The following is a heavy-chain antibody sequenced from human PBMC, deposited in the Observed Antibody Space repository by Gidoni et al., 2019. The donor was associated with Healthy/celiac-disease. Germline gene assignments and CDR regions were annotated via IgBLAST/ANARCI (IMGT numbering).Heavy chain of an antibody. D-gene: IGHD2-15*01. CDR3: AKASQNCSGGSCYHHLFDY. CDR1: GFNFSIYG. CDR2: ISYDGSNK. Sequence: QVQLVESGGGVVQPGRSLRLSGAASGFNFSIYGMTWVRQAPGKGLEWVAVISYDGSNKYYADSVTGRFTISRDNSKNTLYLQMNSLRAEDTAVSYCAKASQNCSGGSCYHHLFDYWGQGTLVTVSS. J-gene: IGHJ4*02. V-gene: IGHV3-30*18.